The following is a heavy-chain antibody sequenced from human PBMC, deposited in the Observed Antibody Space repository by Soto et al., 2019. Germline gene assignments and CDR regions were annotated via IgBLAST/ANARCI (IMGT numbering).Heavy chain of an antibody. D-gene: IGHD5-18*01. CDR2: MNPGSGDT. Sequence: ASVKVSDKASGYTFTNNDVSCVLQATGQWLEWMGWMNPGSGDTGYAQKFQGRVTMTRDISIATAYMELNSLTSEDTAIYYCARMESFGSLNWFDPWGQGTLVTVSS. CDR3: ARMESFGSLNWFDP. J-gene: IGHJ5*02. CDR1: GYTFTNND. V-gene: IGHV1-8*02.